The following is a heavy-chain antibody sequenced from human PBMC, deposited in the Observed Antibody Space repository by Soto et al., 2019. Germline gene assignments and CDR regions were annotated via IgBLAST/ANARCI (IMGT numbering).Heavy chain of an antibody. V-gene: IGHV5-10-1*01. D-gene: IGHD3-22*01. CDR1: GYSFAGYW. CDR2: IDPSDSYT. CDR3: ARHPTYYYDSSGYYPFDY. Sequence: GESLKISCKGSGYSFAGYWITWVRQKPGKGLEWMGRIDPSDSYTNYSPSFQGHVTISADKSISTAYLQWSSLKASDTAMYYCARHPTYYYDSSGYYPFDYWGQGTLVTVSS. J-gene: IGHJ4*02.